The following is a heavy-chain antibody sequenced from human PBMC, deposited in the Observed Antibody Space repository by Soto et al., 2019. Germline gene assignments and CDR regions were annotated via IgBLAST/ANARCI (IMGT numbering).Heavy chain of an antibody. CDR1: GYTFTSYG. J-gene: IGHJ4*02. CDR3: AREGGEQWLETENYFDY. CDR2: ISAYNGNT. Sequence: ASVKVSCKASGYTFTSYGISWVRQAPGQGLEWMGWISAYNGNTNYAQKLQGRVTMTTDTSTSTAYMELRSLRSDDTAVYYCAREGGEQWLETENYFDYWGQGTLVTVSS. V-gene: IGHV1-18*01. D-gene: IGHD6-19*01.